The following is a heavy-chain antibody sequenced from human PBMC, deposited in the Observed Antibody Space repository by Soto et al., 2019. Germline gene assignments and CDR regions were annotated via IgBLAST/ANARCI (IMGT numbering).Heavy chain of an antibody. V-gene: IGHV3-11*01. Sequence: PGGSLRLSCAASGFTFSDYYMSWIRQAPGQGLEWVSYISHSGSSIYYADSVKGRFTISRDNAKKSLFLQMNSLRAEDTAVYYWARALRPISPGGQGTLVTVSS. CDR1: GFTFSDYY. J-gene: IGHJ5*02. D-gene: IGHD2-21*01. CDR2: ISHSGSSI. CDR3: ARALRPISP.